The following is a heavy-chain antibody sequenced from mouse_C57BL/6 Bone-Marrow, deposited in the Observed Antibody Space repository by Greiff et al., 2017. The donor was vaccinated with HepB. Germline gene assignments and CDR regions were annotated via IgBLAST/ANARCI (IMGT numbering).Heavy chain of an antibody. CDR1: GYTFTSYW. CDR3: RNYYGSMYGDWYFDV. D-gene: IGHD1-1*01. J-gene: IGHJ1*03. Sequence: VQLQQSGTVLVRPGASVKMSCKTSGYTFTSYWMHWVKQRPGQGLEWIGAIYPGNSDTSYNQKFKGKATLTADTSASTAYMELSILTSEDAAVYYWRNYYGSMYGDWYFDVWGKGTTVTVSS. CDR2: IYPGNSDT. V-gene: IGHV1-5*01.